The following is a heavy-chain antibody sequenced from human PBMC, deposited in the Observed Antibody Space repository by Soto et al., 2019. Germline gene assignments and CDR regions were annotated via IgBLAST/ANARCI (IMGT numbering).Heavy chain of an antibody. V-gene: IGHV3-48*01. CDR2: ISSTNGAT. CDR1: GFTFSSYS. Sequence: GGSLRLSCAASGFTFSSYSMNWVRQAPGKGLEWLSYISSTNGATYYADSVTGRFTISRDYSNNTLHLEMNSLGADDTAVYYCARGSGYYYWDDYWGQGTLVTVSS. CDR3: ARGSGYYYWDDY. J-gene: IGHJ4*02. D-gene: IGHD3-22*01.